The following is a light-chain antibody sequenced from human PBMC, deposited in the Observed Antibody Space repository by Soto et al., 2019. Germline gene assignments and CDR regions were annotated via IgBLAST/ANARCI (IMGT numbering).Light chain of an antibody. J-gene: IGKJ5*01. CDR3: QQYYNWPPIT. Sequence: EILMTQSPATLSVSPGERATLSCRASQSVSSNLAWYQQKPGQAPRLLISGASTRATGIPARFSGSGSGTELPLTISSLQSEDFAIYYCQQYYNWPPITFGQGTRLEIK. CDR2: GAS. CDR1: QSVSSN. V-gene: IGKV3-15*01.